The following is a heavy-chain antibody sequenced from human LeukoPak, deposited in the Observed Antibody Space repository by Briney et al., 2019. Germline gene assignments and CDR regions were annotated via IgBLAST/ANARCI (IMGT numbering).Heavy chain of an antibody. CDR1: GYTFTSYY. CDR3: ARDIGYCSSTSCFYGMDV. D-gene: IGHD2-2*03. Sequence: GASVKVSCTASGYTFTSYYMHWVRQAPGQGLEWMGIINPSGGSTSYAQKFQGRVTMTRDTSTSTVYMELSSLRSEDTAVYYCARDIGYCSSTSCFYGMDVWGQGTTVTVSS. J-gene: IGHJ6*02. CDR2: INPSGGST. V-gene: IGHV1-46*01.